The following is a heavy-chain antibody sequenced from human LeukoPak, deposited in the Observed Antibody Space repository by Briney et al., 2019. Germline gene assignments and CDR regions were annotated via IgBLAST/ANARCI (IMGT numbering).Heavy chain of an antibody. V-gene: IGHV1-18*01. J-gene: IGHJ5*02. Sequence: ASVKVSCTASGYTFTNYGISWVRQAPGQGLEWMGWISTYNGNTNYAQKLQGRVTMTTDTSTSTAYMELRSLRSDDTAMYYCARVPCSGGSCYSNWFDPWGQGTLVTVSS. CDR1: GYTFTNYG. D-gene: IGHD2-15*01. CDR3: ARVPCSGGSCYSNWFDP. CDR2: ISTYNGNT.